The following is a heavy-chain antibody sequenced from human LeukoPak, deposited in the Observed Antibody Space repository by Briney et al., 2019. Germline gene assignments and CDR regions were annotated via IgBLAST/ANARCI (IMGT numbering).Heavy chain of an antibody. CDR3: ARSTGVTMVRGVND. J-gene: IGHJ4*02. D-gene: IGHD3-10*01. Sequence: ASVKVSCKASGYTFTSYGISWVRQAPGQGLAWMGWISAYNGNTNYAQKLQGRVTVTTDTSTSTAYMELRSLRSDDTAVYYCARSTGVTMVRGVNDWGQGTLVTVSS. CDR2: ISAYNGNT. V-gene: IGHV1-18*01. CDR1: GYTFTSYG.